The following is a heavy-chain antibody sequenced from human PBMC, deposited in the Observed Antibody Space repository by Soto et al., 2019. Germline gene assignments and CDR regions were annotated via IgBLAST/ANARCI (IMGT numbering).Heavy chain of an antibody. CDR2: INGDGTKI. V-gene: IGHV3-74*01. CDR3: ARDSIVYSYGYGA. Sequence: SCKASGYTFTSYYMHWMHWVRQVPGKGLMWVSHINGDGTKISYADSVKGRFTISRDNANSTLYLEMTSLTVDDTAVYFCARDSIVYSYGYGAWGQGTRVTVSS. D-gene: IGHD5-18*01. CDR1: GYTFTSYYMHW. J-gene: IGHJ4*02.